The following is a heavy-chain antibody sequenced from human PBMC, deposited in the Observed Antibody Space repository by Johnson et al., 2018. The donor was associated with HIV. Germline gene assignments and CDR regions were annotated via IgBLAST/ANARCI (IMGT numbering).Heavy chain of an antibody. CDR2: IKSKTDGGTT. J-gene: IGHJ3*02. Sequence: EVQLVESGGGLVQPGGSLRLSCAASGFTFSNAWMSWVRQAPGKGLEWVGRIKSKTDGGTTDYAAPVKGRFIISRDDSKNTLYLQMNSLKTEDTAVYYCATVVVITQDAFDIWGQGTIVTVSS. D-gene: IGHD3-22*01. CDR3: ATVVVITQDAFDI. CDR1: GFTFSNAW. V-gene: IGHV3-15*01.